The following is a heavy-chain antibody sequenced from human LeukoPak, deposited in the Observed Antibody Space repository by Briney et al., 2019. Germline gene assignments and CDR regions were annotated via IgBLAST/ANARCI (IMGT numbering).Heavy chain of an antibody. CDR2: IRYDGSNK. Sequence: PGGSLRLSCAASGFTFSSYGMHWVRQAPGKGLEWVAFIRYDGSNKYYADSVKGRFTISRDNSKNTLYLQMNSLRAEDTAVYYCARIRTTVVTLDAFDIWGQGTMVTVSS. CDR3: ARIRTTVVTLDAFDI. J-gene: IGHJ3*02. V-gene: IGHV3-30*02. CDR1: GFTFSSYG. D-gene: IGHD4-23*01.